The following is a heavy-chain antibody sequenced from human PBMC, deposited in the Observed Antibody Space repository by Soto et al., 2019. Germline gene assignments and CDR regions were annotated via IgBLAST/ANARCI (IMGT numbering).Heavy chain of an antibody. V-gene: IGHV1-18*01. J-gene: IGHJ5*01. CDR1: GYTFTSYG. D-gene: IGHD2-15*01. CDR3: ARDRRDIVVVVAATRVGGIDS. CDR2: ISAYNGNT. Sequence: QVQLVQSGAEVKKPGASVKVSCKASGYTFTSYGISWVRQAPGQGLEWMGWISAYNGNTNYAQKLQGRVTMTTDKSTSTAYMELRSLRSDDTAVYYCARDRRDIVVVVAATRVGGIDSWGQGTLVTVSS.